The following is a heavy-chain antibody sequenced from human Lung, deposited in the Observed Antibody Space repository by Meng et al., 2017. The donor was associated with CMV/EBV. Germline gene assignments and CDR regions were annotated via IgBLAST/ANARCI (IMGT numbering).Heavy chain of an antibody. CDR2: INPYNGNT. CDR3: ARGRVSYSSSSSLNY. CDR1: GYTFKRYA. Sequence: QDQLVQSGGEVKRPGASVKVACKTSGYTFKRYAITWVRQAPGQGLEWMGWINPYNGNTDHAQNLQARLTMTTDTSTSTVYMELGSLRSDDTAVYYCARGRVSYSSSSSLNYWGQGTLVTVSS. V-gene: IGHV1-18*01. J-gene: IGHJ4*02. D-gene: IGHD6-6*01.